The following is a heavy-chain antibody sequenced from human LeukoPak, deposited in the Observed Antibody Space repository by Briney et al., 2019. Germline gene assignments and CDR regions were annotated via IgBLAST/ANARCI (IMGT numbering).Heavy chain of an antibody. CDR1: GYTLTDFG. V-gene: IGHV1-18*01. CDR2: ISDFNGLT. D-gene: IGHD2-15*01. CDR3: ARGLGYCSGGTCPNDY. J-gene: IGHJ4*02. Sequence: ASVKVSCKTSGYTLTDFGLSWVRQAPGQGLEWMGWISDFNGLTKYAQKLQDRVTMTTDASTSTAYMELRSLTSDDTAIYYCARGLGYCSGGTCPNDYWGQGTLVTVSS.